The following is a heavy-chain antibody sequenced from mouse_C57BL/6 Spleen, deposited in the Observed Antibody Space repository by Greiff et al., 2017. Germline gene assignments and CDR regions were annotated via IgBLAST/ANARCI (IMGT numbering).Heavy chain of an antibody. D-gene: IGHD4-1*01. Sequence: EVQVVESGGGLVKPGGSLKLSCAASGFTFSDYGMHWVRQAPEKGLEWVAYISSGSSTIYYADTVKGRFTISRDNAKNTLFLQMTSLMSEDTAMYYCARRTGYYYAMDYWGQGTSVTVAS. CDR2: ISSGSSTI. CDR3: ARRTGYYYAMDY. CDR1: GFTFSDYG. V-gene: IGHV5-17*01. J-gene: IGHJ4*01.